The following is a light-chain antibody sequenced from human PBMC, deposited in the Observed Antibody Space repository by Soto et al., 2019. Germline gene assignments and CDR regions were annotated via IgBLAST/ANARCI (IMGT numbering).Light chain of an antibody. Sequence: DIQMTQSPSSLSTSVGDRVTITCRASQNTNTYLNWHQQKPGKAPKLLIIAASTLQSGVPSRFSGSGSGTDFTLSISSLQAEDFAAYYCQQSSCTPCTFGQGTKLEI. CDR1: QNTNTY. V-gene: IGKV1-39*01. CDR3: QQSSCTPCT. J-gene: IGKJ2*02. CDR2: AAS.